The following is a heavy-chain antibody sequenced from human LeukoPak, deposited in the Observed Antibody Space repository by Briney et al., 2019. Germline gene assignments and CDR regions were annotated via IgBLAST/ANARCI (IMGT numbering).Heavy chain of an antibody. CDR2: ISGSGGST. J-gene: IGHJ5*02. Sequence: GGSLRLSCAASGFTFSSYAMSGVRQAPGKGLEWVSAISGSGGSTYYADSVKGRFTISRDNSKNTLNLQMSSLRPEDTAVYYCARDFGVIRRSWGQGTLVSVSS. CDR3: ARDFGVIRRS. V-gene: IGHV3-23*01. CDR1: GFTFSSYA. D-gene: IGHD3-3*01.